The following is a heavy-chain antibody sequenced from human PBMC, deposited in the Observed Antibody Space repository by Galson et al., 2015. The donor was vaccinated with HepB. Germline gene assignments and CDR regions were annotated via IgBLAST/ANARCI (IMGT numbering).Heavy chain of an antibody. CDR3: AKASRAVMVVAATGYYFDY. Sequence: SLRLSCAASGFTFDDYAMHWVRQAPGKSLEWVSGISWNSGSIGYADSVKGRFTISRDNAKNSLYLQMNSLRAEDTALYYCAKASRAVMVVAATGYYFDYWGQGTLVTVSS. D-gene: IGHD2-15*01. CDR2: ISWNSGSI. J-gene: IGHJ4*02. CDR1: GFTFDDYA. V-gene: IGHV3-9*01.